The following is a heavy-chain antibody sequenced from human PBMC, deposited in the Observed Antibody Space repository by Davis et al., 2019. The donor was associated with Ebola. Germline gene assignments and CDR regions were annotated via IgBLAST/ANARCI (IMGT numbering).Heavy chain of an antibody. Sequence: PGGSLRLSCAASGFTFSSYGMHWVRQAPGKGLEWVAVMSYDGSHEYYADSVKGRFTISRDNSKSTVYLQMDSLRAEDTAVYYCARRMAGHTTGWLFDYWGQGALVTVSS. D-gene: IGHD6-19*01. CDR2: MSYDGSHE. J-gene: IGHJ4*02. V-gene: IGHV3-33*05. CDR1: GFTFSSYG. CDR3: ARRMAGHTTGWLFDY.